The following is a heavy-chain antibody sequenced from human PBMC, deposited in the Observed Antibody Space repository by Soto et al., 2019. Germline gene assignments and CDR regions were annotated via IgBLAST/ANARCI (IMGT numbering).Heavy chain of an antibody. D-gene: IGHD3-3*01. CDR1: GGSIRDYF. Sequence: QVQLQESGPGLVKPSETLSLTCTVSGGSIRDYFWTWIRQPPGKGLEWIGYIYYSGSTYYNPSLKSRVTISIDTSKNQFSLRLSSVTAADTAVYYCARAQTLFGVITVFDYWGQGTLVTVSS. V-gene: IGHV4-59*12. J-gene: IGHJ4*02. CDR2: IYYSGST. CDR3: ARAQTLFGVITVFDY.